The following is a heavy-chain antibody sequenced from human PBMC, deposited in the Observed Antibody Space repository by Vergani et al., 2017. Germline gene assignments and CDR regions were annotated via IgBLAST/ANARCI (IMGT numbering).Heavy chain of an antibody. V-gene: IGHV4-34*01. Sequence: QVQLQQWGAGLLKPSETLSLTCAVYGGSFSGYYWSWIRQPPGKGLEWIGEINHSGSTNYNPSLKSRVTISVDTSTNQFSLKLSSVTAADTAVYYCATDDGGNSDRFDSWGRGTLVTVSS. D-gene: IGHD4-23*01. J-gene: IGHJ4*02. CDR3: ATDDGGNSDRFDS. CDR2: INHSGST. CDR1: GGSFSGYY.